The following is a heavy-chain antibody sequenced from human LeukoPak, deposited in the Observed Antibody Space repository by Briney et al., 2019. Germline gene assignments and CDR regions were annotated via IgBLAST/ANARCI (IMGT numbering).Heavy chain of an antibody. CDR1: GFTFDDYA. D-gene: IGHD3-3*01. CDR3: AKDQATFGIYDYGMDV. V-gene: IGHV3-9*01. Sequence: GGSLRLSCAASGFTFDDYAMYWVRQSPGKGLEWVSGISWNSGSTGYADSVRGRFTISRDDAKNSLYLQMNSLRDEDTALYYCAKDQATFGIYDYGMDVWGQGTKVTVSS. J-gene: IGHJ6*02. CDR2: ISWNSGST.